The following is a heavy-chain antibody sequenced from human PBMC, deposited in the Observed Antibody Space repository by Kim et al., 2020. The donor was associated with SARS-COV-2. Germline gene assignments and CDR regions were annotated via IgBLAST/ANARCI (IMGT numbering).Heavy chain of an antibody. CDR2: IEAGGGT. J-gene: IGHJ2*01. Sequence: GGSLRLSCEVSGFRVERDSMTWVRQAPGKGLEWVSVIEAGGGTNYADSVKGRFTISRHTSRNMVYLQMNSLRDDDTALYYCARASTVTLINWFIDLWGRGTLVTVSS. V-gene: IGHV3-53*04. D-gene: IGHD4-17*01. CDR3: ARASTVTLINWFIDL. CDR1: GFRVERDS.